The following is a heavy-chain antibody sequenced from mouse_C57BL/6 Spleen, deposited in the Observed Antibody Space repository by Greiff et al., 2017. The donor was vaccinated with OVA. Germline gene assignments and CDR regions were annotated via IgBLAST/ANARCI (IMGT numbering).Heavy chain of an antibody. CDR2: IYPNSGGT. Sequence: QVQLQQPGAELVKPGASVKLSCKASGYTFTSSWMHWVKQRPGRGLEWIGRIYPNSGGTKYNEKFKSKATLTVDKPSSTAYMQLSSLTSEDSAVYYCARENLGTGFAYWGQGTLVTVSA. CDR3: ARENLGTGFAY. J-gene: IGHJ3*01. V-gene: IGHV1-72*01. CDR1: GYTFTSSW. D-gene: IGHD3-3*01.